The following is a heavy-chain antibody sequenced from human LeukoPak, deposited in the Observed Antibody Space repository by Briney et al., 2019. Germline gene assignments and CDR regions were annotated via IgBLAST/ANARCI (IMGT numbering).Heavy chain of an antibody. CDR2: INPNSGGT. V-gene: IGHV1-2*02. Sequence: ASVKVSCKASGGTFISYAISWVRQAPGQGLEWMGWINPNSGGTNYAQKFQGRVTMTRDTSISTAYMELSRLRSDDTAVYYCARDTMVIFGVVIGSPKLDYWGQGTLVTVSS. CDR1: GGTFISYA. J-gene: IGHJ4*02. D-gene: IGHD3-3*01. CDR3: ARDTMVIFGVVIGSPKLDY.